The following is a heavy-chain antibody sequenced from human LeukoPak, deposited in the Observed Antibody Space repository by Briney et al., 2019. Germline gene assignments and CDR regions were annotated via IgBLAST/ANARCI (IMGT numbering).Heavy chain of an antibody. V-gene: IGHV3-23*01. Sequence: GGSLRLSYPAHQFTFSSYAMSWVRQAPGKGLEWVSAISGSGGSTYYADSVKGRFTISRDNSKNTLYRQMNSLRAEDTAVYYCAKDGGGAFDIWGQGTMVTVSS. CDR1: QFTFSSYA. CDR3: AKDGGGAFDI. D-gene: IGHD3-16*01. CDR2: ISGSGGST. J-gene: IGHJ3*02.